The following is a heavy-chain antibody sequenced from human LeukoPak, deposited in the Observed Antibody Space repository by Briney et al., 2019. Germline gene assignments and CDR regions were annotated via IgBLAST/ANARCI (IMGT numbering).Heavy chain of an antibody. D-gene: IGHD6-13*01. CDR3: ARGGGMRSWYDFDY. J-gene: IGHJ4*02. CDR2: IRYDGNNK. CDR1: GFTFRTYG. Sequence: GGSLRLSCAASGFTFRTYGMHWVRQAPGKGLEWVAFIRYDGNNKYYADSVKGRFTISRDNDKNSVHLQMNNLRAEDTAVYYCARGGGMRSWYDFDYWGQGILVTVSS. V-gene: IGHV3-30*02.